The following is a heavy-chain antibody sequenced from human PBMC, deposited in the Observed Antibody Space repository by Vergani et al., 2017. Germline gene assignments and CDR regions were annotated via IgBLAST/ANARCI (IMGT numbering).Heavy chain of an antibody. Sequence: QMQLVQSGPEVKKPGTSVKVSCKASGFTFTSSAMQWVRQARGQRLEWIGWIVVGSGNTNYAQKFQERVTITRDMSTSTAYMGLSSLRSEDTAVYYCAADSGMATITGWYFDLWGRGTLVTVSS. CDR2: IVVGSGNT. CDR1: GFTFTSSA. D-gene: IGHD5-24*01. CDR3: AADSGMATITGWYFDL. V-gene: IGHV1-58*02. J-gene: IGHJ2*01.